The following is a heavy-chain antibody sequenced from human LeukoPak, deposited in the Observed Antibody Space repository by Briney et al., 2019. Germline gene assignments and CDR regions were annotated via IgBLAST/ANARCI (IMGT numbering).Heavy chain of an antibody. CDR3: ARSIVGATEFDY. CDR1: GFAFSSYA. CDR2: ISYDGSNK. J-gene: IGHJ4*02. D-gene: IGHD1-26*01. V-gene: IGHV3-30-3*01. Sequence: LPGGSLRLSCAASGFAFSSYAMHWVRQAPGKGWEWVAVISYDGSNKYYADSVKGRFTISRDNSTNTLYLQMNSLRAEDTAVYYCARSIVGATEFDYWGQGTLVTVSS.